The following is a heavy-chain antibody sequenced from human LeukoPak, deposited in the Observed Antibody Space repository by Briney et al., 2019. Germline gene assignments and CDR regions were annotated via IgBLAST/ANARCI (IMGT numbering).Heavy chain of an antibody. Sequence: PSETLSLTCTVSGGSISSSSYSWGWVRQPPGKGLEYIGSSSYSGSTYYNPSLKSRVTISVDTSKNQFSLKLNSVTAADTAVYYCSTTIRGWYGVGDYWGQGVLVTVSS. D-gene: IGHD6-19*01. CDR1: GGSISSSSYS. CDR2: SSYSGST. V-gene: IGHV4-39*01. CDR3: STTIRGWYGVGDY. J-gene: IGHJ4*02.